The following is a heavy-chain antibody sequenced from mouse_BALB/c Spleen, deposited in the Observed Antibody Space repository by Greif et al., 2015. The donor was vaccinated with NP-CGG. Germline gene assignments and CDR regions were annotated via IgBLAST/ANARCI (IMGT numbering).Heavy chain of an antibody. V-gene: IGHV3-2*02. CDR1: GYSITSDYA. CDR2: ISYSGST. D-gene: IGHD4-1*01. CDR3: ARENWNYAMDY. Sequence: DVQLQESGPGLVKPSQSLSLTCTVTGYSITSDYAWNWIRQFPGNKLEWMGYISYSGSTSYNPSLKSRISITRDTSKNQFFLQLNSVTTEDTATYYCARENWNYAMDYWGQGTSVTVSS. J-gene: IGHJ4*01.